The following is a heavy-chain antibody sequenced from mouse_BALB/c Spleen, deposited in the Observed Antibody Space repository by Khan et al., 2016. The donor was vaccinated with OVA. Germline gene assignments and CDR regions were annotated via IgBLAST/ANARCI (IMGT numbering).Heavy chain of an antibody. D-gene: IGHD1-1*02. V-gene: IGHV9-3-1*01. Sequence: QIQLVQSGPEVKKPGETVKISCKASGYSFTNYGMNWVRQAPGKGLKWMGWINTYTGEPTYADDFKGRFAFSLETSASTAYLQINNLKKEDTATYFCASGGYGYFDVWGAGTTVTVSS. J-gene: IGHJ1*01. CDR3: ASGGYGYFDV. CDR2: INTYTGEP. CDR1: GYSFTNYG.